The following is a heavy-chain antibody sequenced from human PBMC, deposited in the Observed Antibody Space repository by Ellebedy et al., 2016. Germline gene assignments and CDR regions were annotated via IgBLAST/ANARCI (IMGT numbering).Heavy chain of an antibody. Sequence: GESLKISXAASGFTFSSYGMHWVRQAPGKGLEWVAVISYDGSNKYYADSVKGRFTISRDNSKNTLYLQMNSLRAEDTAVYYCAFAYIAAAGYWGFDYWGQGTLVTVPS. D-gene: IGHD6-13*01. CDR3: AFAYIAAAGYWGFDY. J-gene: IGHJ4*02. CDR2: ISYDGSNK. V-gene: IGHV3-30*03. CDR1: GFTFSSYG.